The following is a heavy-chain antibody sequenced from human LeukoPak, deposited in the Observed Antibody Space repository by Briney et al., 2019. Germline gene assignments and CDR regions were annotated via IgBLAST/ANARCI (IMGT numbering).Heavy chain of an antibody. J-gene: IGHJ4*02. CDR2: IGGSGGTT. CDR1: GFTFRSYA. D-gene: IGHD6-19*01. Sequence: GGSLRLSCAASGFTFRSYAMTWVRQAPGKGLECVSGIGGSGGTTNYTDSVKGRLTISRDNSTNMLYLHMSSLSAEDTALYYCAKGNSSGWDYYFDSWGRGTLVLVSS. CDR3: AKGNSSGWDYYFDS. V-gene: IGHV3-23*01.